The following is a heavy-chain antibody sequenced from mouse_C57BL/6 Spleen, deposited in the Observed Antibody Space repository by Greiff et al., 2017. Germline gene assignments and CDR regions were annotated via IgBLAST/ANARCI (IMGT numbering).Heavy chain of an antibody. Sequence: EVQLVESEGGLVQPGSSMKLSCTASGFTFSDYYMAWVRQVPEKGLEWVANINYDGSSTYYLDSLKSRFIISRDNAKNILYLQMSSLKSEDTATYYCARDAGNYGFAYWGQGTLVTVSA. CDR3: ARDAGNYGFAY. CDR2: INYDGSST. V-gene: IGHV5-16*01. J-gene: IGHJ3*01. D-gene: IGHD2-1*01. CDR1: GFTFSDYY.